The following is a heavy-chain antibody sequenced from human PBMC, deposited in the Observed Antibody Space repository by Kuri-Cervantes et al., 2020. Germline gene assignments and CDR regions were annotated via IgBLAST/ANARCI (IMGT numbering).Heavy chain of an antibody. V-gene: IGHV3-13*01. J-gene: IGHJ6*02. CDR2: IGTAGDT. CDR3: AKDRVLAESGSIYYYGMDV. CDR1: GFTFSSYD. Sequence: GGSLRLSCAASGFTFSSYDMHWVRQATGKGLEWVSAIGTAGDTYYPGSVKGRFTISRDNSKNTLYLQMNSLRAEDTAVYYCAKDRVLAESGSIYYYGMDVWGQGTTVTVSS. D-gene: IGHD3-3*01.